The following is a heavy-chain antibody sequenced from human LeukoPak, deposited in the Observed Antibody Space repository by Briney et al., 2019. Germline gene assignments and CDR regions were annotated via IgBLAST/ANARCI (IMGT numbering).Heavy chain of an antibody. Sequence: SVTLSLTCAIYGGSFGGYYWNWIRQSPGKGLEWIGEINHSGSINYNPSLKSRVTILVDTSKNQFSLKLSSMTAADTAVYYCARFPCSGDSCYSGIRAFDIWGQGTMVTVSS. CDR2: INHSGSI. CDR3: ARFPCSGDSCYSGIRAFDI. J-gene: IGHJ3*02. D-gene: IGHD2-15*01. CDR1: GGSFGGYY. V-gene: IGHV4-34*01.